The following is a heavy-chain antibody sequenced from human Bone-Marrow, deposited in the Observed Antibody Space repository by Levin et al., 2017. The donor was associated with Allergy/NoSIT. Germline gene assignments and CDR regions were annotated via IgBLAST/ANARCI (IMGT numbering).Heavy chain of an antibody. Sequence: SGPTLVKPTQTLTLTCSFPGFSLTTSGVGVDWVRQSPGKALEWLALIYWDDDKRYSPSLKTRLTITKDISKNQVVLTMTNMDPLDTATYYCARRSGSLLPARSWLERWGQGILVTVSS. D-gene: IGHD1-26*01. V-gene: IGHV2-5*02. CDR1: GFSLTTSGVG. J-gene: IGHJ5*02. CDR2: IYWDDDK. CDR3: ARRSGSLLPARSWLER.